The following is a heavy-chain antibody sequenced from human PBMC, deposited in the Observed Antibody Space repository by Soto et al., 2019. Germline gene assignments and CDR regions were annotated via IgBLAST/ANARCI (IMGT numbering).Heavy chain of an antibody. V-gene: IGHV1-2*02. Sequence: ASVKVSCKASGYTFTGYYMHWVRQAPGQGLEWMGWINPNSGGTNYAQKFQGRVTMTRDTPISTAYMELSGLRSDDTAVYYCARDWVDTAIQGHYYYYYGMDVWGQGTTVTVSS. D-gene: IGHD5-18*01. CDR2: INPNSGGT. CDR3: ARDWVDTAIQGHYYYYYGMDV. J-gene: IGHJ6*02. CDR1: GYTFTGYY.